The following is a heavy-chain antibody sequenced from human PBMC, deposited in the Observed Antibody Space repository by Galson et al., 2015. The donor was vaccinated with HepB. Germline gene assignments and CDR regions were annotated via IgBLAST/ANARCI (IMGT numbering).Heavy chain of an antibody. CDR1: GFTFSSYA. CDR2: ISYDGSNK. D-gene: IGHD6-19*01. Sequence: LRLSCAASGFTFSSYAMHWVRQAPGKGLEWVAVISYDGSNKYYADSVKGRFTISRDNSKNTLYLQMNSLRAEDTAVYYCARVGGDSSGPTGAYYYGMDVWGQGTTVTVSS. CDR3: ARVGGDSSGPTGAYYYGMDV. J-gene: IGHJ6*02. V-gene: IGHV3-30*04.